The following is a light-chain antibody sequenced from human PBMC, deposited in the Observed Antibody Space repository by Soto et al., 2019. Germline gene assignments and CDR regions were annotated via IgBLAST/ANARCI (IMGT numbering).Light chain of an antibody. J-gene: IGKJ2*01. CDR1: QGVSDW. CDR3: EQANRFPYT. Sequence: DIQMTQSPSSVSASVGDRVTITCRASQGVSDWLAWYQQKPGKAPKLLIYAASSFQSGVPSRFSGGGSGTDFTLTISSLQPEDFATYYCEQANRFPYTFGQGSKLEIK. CDR2: AAS. V-gene: IGKV1-12*01.